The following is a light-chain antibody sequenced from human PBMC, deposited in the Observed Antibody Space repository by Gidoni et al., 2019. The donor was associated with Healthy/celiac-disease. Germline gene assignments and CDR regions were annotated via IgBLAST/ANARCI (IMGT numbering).Light chain of an antibody. J-gene: IGKJ1*01. CDR2: DAS. Sequence: DIQMTQSPSSLSASVGDRVTITCQASQDISKYLNWYQQNPGKAPKLLIYDASNLETGVPSRFRGSGSGTYFTCTISSLQPEDIATYYCQQYDNLPWTCGQGTKVEIK. CDR1: QDISKY. CDR3: QQYDNLPWT. V-gene: IGKV1-33*01.